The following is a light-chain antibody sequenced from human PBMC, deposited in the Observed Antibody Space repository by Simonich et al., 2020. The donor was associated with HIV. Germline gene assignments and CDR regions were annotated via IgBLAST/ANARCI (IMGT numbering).Light chain of an antibody. CDR2: WAS. CDR1: QGVLYSSNNKNY. CDR3: QQYHSTPNT. J-gene: IGKJ2*01. V-gene: IGKV4-1*01. Sequence: DIVMTQSPDSLAVSLGERATINCKSSQGVLYSSNNKNYLAWYQQKPGQPPKLLIYWASTRESGVPDRFRGSGSGTDFTLTISSLQAEDVAVYYCQQYHSTPNTFGQGTKLELK.